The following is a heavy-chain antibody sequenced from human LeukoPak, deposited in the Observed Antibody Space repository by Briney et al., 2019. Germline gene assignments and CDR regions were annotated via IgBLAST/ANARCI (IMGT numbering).Heavy chain of an antibody. J-gene: IGHJ3*02. V-gene: IGHV3-9*01. CDR3: AKGTTFDAFDM. Sequence: WIRQPPGKGLEWVSRISWNTGNKDYADSVKGRFTISRDNAKNSLYLQMNSLRPEDTALYYCAKGTTFDAFDMWGQGTMVTVFS. D-gene: IGHD3-16*01. CDR2: ISWNTGNK.